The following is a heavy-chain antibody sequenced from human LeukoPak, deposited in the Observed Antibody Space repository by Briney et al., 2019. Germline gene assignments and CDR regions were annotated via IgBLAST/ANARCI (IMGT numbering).Heavy chain of an antibody. V-gene: IGHV4-4*07. D-gene: IGHD3-10*01. Sequence: ASETLSLTCTVSGGSIGSYYWSWIRQPAGKGLEWIGSIYHSGSTYYNPSLKSRVTISVDTSKNQFSLKLSSVTAADTAVYYCAREVMVRGGTDAFDIWGQGTMVTVSS. CDR1: GGSIGSYY. CDR2: IYHSGST. CDR3: AREVMVRGGTDAFDI. J-gene: IGHJ3*02.